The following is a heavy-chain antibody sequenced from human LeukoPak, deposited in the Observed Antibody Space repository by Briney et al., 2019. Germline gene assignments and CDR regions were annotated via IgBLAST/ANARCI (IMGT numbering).Heavy chain of an antibody. CDR2: ISRSSSYT. V-gene: IGHV3-21*01. J-gene: IGHJ4*02. CDR3: ARVVWGWDTAMPTPFDY. Sequence: ETLSLTCTVSGGSISSNNSYWGWVRQAPGKGLEWVSSISRSSSYTYYGDSVKGRFTISRDNAKNSLYLQMNSLRAEDTAVYYCARVVWGWDTAMPTPFDYWGQGTLVAVSS. CDR1: GGSISSNN. D-gene: IGHD5-18*01.